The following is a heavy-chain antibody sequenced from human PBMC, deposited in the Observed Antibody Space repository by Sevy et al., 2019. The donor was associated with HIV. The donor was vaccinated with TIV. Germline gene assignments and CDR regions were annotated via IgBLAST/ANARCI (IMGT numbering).Heavy chain of an antibody. CDR1: GFTLSSYA. J-gene: IGHJ4*02. CDR3: ARKYDSSGYFDY. Sequence: GGSLRLSCPASGFTLSSYAMNWVRQAPGKGLEWVSGISGSGGSGDKTNYADSVKGRFTISRDDSKNSLYLQLNSLRAEDTAIYYCARKYDSSGYFDYWGQGTLVTVSS. V-gene: IGHV3-23*01. CDR2: ISGSGGSGDKT. D-gene: IGHD3-22*01.